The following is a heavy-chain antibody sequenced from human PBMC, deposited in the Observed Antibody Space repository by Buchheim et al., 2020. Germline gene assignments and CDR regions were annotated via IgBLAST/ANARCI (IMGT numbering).Heavy chain of an antibody. Sequence: EVQLVESGGGLVQPGGSVRLSCAASGFTFSSYSMNWVRQAAGKGLEWVSHITSRSSTIYYADSVKGRFTISRDNVKNSLYLQMNSLRDEDTAVYYCAKGYNYGMDVWGQGTT. V-gene: IGHV3-48*02. CDR2: ITSRSSTI. J-gene: IGHJ6*02. CDR3: AKGYNYGMDV. CDR1: GFTFSSYS.